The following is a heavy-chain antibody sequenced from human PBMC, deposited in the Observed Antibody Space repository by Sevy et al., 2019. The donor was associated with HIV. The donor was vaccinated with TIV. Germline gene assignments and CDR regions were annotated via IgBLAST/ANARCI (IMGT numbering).Heavy chain of an antibody. D-gene: IGHD6-19*01. CDR2: ISGRSGVTT. J-gene: IGHJ4*02. Sequence: GGSLRLSCAASGFMFSNHAMSWVRQAPGKGLEWLSSISGRSGVTTYYANSVNGRFTISRDNSQNTLFLQLSRLRAEDTAIYYCAKDLLTVAGNFDYWGRGTLVTVSS. V-gene: IGHV3-23*01. CDR3: AKDLLTVAGNFDY. CDR1: GFMFSNHA.